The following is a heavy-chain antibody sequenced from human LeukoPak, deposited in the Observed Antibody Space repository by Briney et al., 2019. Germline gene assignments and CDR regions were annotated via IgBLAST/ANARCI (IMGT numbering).Heavy chain of an antibody. CDR1: GYTFTGYY. Sequence: ASVKVSCKASGYTFTGYYMHWVRQAPGQGLEWMGWIHPDRGTTNYVQKFQGRVTMTRDTSITAAYMELSRLRSDDTAVYYCARRYCSSTSCYYFDYWGQGTLVTVSS. CDR3: ARRYCSSTSCYYFDY. CDR2: IHPDRGTT. J-gene: IGHJ4*02. D-gene: IGHD2-2*01. V-gene: IGHV1-2*02.